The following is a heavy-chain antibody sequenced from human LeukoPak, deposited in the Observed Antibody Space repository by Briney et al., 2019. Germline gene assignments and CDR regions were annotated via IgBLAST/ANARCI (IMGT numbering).Heavy chain of an antibody. J-gene: IGHJ4*02. D-gene: IGHD5-18*01. CDR3: ASRHTSMDYFDY. CDR2: VSGSGAST. V-gene: IGHV3-23*01. Sequence: PGGSLRLSCAASGFTVSSNYMTWVRQAPGKGLEWVSSVSGSGASTFYADSVKGRFTISRDNSKDTLYLQMNSLRAEDTAVYYCASRHTSMDYFDYWGQGALVTVSS. CDR1: GFTVSSNY.